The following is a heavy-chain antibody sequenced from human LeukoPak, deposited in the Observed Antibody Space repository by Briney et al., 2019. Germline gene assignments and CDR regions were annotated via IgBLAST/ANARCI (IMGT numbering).Heavy chain of an antibody. CDR3: AKVIGIFPRDSSESRGFDY. CDR1: GFTFDDYA. D-gene: IGHD6-25*01. J-gene: IGHJ4*02. CDR2: ISWSSGSI. Sequence: SLRLSCAASGFTFDDYAMHWVRQAPGKGLEWVSGISWSSGSIGYADSVKGRFTISRDNAKNSLYLQMNSLRAEDTALYYCAKVIGIFPRDSSESRGFDYWGQGTLVTVSS. V-gene: IGHV3-9*01.